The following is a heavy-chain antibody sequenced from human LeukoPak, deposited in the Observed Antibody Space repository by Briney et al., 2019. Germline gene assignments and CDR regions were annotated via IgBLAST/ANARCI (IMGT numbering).Heavy chain of an antibody. V-gene: IGHV4-39*07. CDR2: IYNRGST. D-gene: IGHD3-22*01. CDR1: GGSISSSSNY. J-gene: IGHJ4*02. CDR3: ARVGDYDSSGYYDYYFDY. Sequence: SETLSLTCSVSGGSISSSSNYWGWIRQPPGKGLEWIGNIYNRGSTYYNPSLKSRVTISVDTSKNQFSLKLSSVTAADTAVYYCARVGDYDSSGYYDYYFDYWGQGTLVTVSS.